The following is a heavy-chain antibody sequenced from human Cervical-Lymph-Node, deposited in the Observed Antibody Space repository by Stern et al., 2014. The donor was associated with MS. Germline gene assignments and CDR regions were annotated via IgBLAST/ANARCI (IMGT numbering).Heavy chain of an antibody. J-gene: IGHJ3*02. CDR3: ARGRLGSENALDI. D-gene: IGHD2-15*01. CDR1: GYTFTSYG. Sequence: QVQLVQSGAEVKKPGASVKVSCKASGYTFTSYGISWVRQAPGQGLEWMGWISAYNGYKSYAQRLQGRVTITTDTSTSTACMELRSLRSGDTAVYYCARGRLGSENALDIWGQGTMVTVSS. CDR2: ISAYNGYK. V-gene: IGHV1-18*04.